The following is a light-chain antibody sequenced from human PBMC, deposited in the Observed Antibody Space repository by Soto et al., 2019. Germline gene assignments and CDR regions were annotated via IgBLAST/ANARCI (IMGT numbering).Light chain of an antibody. CDR2: AAS. J-gene: IGKJ1*01. CDR3: LQYNIWPWT. CDR1: QGVRNN. Sequence: TQSPASLSASTGDRVTLSCRASQGVRNNLAWYQYKPGQAPRRLIYAASTRHSGIPARFSGSGSGTEFTLTISSLQSEDFAVYYCLQYNIWPWTFGQGTKVDIK. V-gene: IGKV3-15*01.